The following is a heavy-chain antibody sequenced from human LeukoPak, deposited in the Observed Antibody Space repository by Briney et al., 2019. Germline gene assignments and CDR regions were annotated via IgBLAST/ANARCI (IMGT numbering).Heavy chain of an antibody. CDR2: IYYSGST. D-gene: IGHD6-19*01. Sequence: SETLSLTCTVSGGSISSYYWSWIRQPPGKGLEWIGYIYYSGSTNYNPSLKSRVTISVDTSKNQFSLKLSSVTAADTAVYYCARGPPRAVSAFDIWGHGTMVTVSS. CDR1: GGSISSYY. CDR3: ARGPPRAVSAFDI. J-gene: IGHJ3*02. V-gene: IGHV4-59*01.